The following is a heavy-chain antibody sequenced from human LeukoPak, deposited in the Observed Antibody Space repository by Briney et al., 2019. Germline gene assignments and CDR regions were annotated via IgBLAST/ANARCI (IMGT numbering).Heavy chain of an antibody. CDR3: AKDQGIQAGYFDY. J-gene: IGHJ4*02. CDR2: ISYDGSNK. Sequence: GSLRLSCAASGFTFSSYGMHWVRQAPGKGLEWVAVISYDGSNKYYADSVKGRFTISRDNSKNTLYLQMNSLRAEDTAVYYCAKDQGIQAGYFDYWGQGTLVTVSS. D-gene: IGHD6-13*01. CDR1: GFTFSSYG. V-gene: IGHV3-30*18.